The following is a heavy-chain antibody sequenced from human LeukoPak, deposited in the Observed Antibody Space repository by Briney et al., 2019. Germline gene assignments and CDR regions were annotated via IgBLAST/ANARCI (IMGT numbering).Heavy chain of an antibody. CDR2: ISHDDGSSK. Sequence: GGSLRLSCATSGFTFSSYAMHWVRQAPGKGLEWVAFISHDDGSSKYYADSVKGRFTISRDNSKNTLYLQMSSLRGEDTAVYYCASDRPWFDPWGQGTLVTVSS. V-gene: IGHV3-30*04. J-gene: IGHJ5*02. D-gene: IGHD6-6*01. CDR1: GFTFSSYA. CDR3: ASDRPWFDP.